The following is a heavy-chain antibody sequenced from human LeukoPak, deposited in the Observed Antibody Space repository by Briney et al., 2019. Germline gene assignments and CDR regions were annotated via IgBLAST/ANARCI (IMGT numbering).Heavy chain of an antibody. CDR1: GGSISSGSYY. D-gene: IGHD6-13*01. Sequence: TSQTLSLTCTVSGGSISSGSYYWSWIRQPAGKGLEWIGRIYTSGSTNYNPSLKSRVTISVDTSKNQFSLKLSSVTAADTAVYYCAAYPRGQQPTFYYYYMDVWGKGTTVTVSS. J-gene: IGHJ6*03. V-gene: IGHV4-61*02. CDR2: IYTSGST. CDR3: AAYPRGQQPTFYYYYMDV.